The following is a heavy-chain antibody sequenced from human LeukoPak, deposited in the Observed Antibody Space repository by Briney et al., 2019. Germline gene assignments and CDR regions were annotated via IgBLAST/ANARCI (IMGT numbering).Heavy chain of an antibody. D-gene: IGHD3-3*01. CDR1: GYTFTSYG. Sequence: AASVKVSCKASGYTFTSYGISWVRQAPGQGLEWMGWISAYNGNANDAQKLQGRVTMTRDMSTSTVYMELSSLRSEDTAVYYCARDPGPFEWLLYYYMDVWGKGTTVTVSS. CDR3: ARDPGPFEWLLYYYMDV. CDR2: ISAYNGNA. J-gene: IGHJ6*03. V-gene: IGHV1-18*01.